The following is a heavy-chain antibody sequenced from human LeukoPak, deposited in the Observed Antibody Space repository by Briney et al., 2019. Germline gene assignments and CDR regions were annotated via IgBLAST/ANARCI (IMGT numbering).Heavy chain of an antibody. D-gene: IGHD3-22*01. CDR2: INPNSGGT. Sequence: ASVKVSCKASGYTFTGYYMHWVRQAPGQGLEWMGWINPNSGGTNYAQKFQGRVTMTRDMSISTAYMELSRLRSDDTAVYYCARSEPYYCDSSGYYDYWGQGTLVTVSS. CDR1: GYTFTGYY. CDR3: ARSEPYYCDSSGYYDY. J-gene: IGHJ4*02. V-gene: IGHV1-2*02.